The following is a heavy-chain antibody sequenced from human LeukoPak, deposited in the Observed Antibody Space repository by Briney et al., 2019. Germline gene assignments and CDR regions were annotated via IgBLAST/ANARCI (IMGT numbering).Heavy chain of an antibody. CDR2: IYYSGST. CDR1: GDSISSSSYN. V-gene: IGHV4-39*01. J-gene: IGHJ6*03. CDR3: ASPRFGTYYYFYMDV. Sequence: SETLSLTCTVSGDSISSSSYNWGLIRQPPGKGLEWIGSIYYSGSTYYNPSLKSRVTISVDTSKNQFSLKLSSVTAAHTAMYYCASPRFGTYYYFYMDVWGKGTTVTVSS. D-gene: IGHD3-16*01.